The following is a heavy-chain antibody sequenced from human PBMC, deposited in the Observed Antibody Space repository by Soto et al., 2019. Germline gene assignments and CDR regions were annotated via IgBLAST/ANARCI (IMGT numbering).Heavy chain of an antibody. CDR1: SGSIGTYF. CDR2: IYYSGTT. D-gene: IGHD1-26*01. CDR3: ARGRGGTYDAFDI. Sequence: QVQLRESGPGLVKPSETLSLTCTVSSGSIGTYFWSWIRQPPGKGLEWIGYIYYSGTTNYNPCLKSRVTIFLDTSKNQFSLRLSSVTAADTAVYYCARGRGGTYDAFDIWGQGTLVTVSS. V-gene: IGHV4-59*01. J-gene: IGHJ3*02.